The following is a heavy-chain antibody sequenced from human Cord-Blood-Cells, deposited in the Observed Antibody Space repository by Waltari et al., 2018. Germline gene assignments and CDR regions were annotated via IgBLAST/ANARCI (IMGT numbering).Heavy chain of an antibody. CDR1: GYTFTSYG. D-gene: IGHD6-13*01. Sequence: QVQLVQSGAEVKKPGASVKVSCKASGYTFTSYGISWVRQAPGQGLEWMGWISAYNGNTNYAQKLQGRVTMTTDTATSTAYMELRSLRSDDTAVYYCARVPGGGSSWYYYYYGMDVWGQGTTVTVSS. J-gene: IGHJ6*02. CDR3: ARVPGGGSSWYYYYYGMDV. CDR2: ISAYNGNT. V-gene: IGHV1-18*01.